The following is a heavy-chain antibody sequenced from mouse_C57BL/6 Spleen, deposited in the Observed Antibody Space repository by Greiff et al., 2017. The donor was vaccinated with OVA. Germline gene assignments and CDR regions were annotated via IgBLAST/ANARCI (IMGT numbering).Heavy chain of an antibody. CDR2: INPSNGGT. J-gene: IGHJ3*01. CDR1: GYTFTSYW. D-gene: IGHD1-1*01. V-gene: IGHV1-53*01. Sequence: QVQLQQPGTELVKPGASVKLSCKASGYTFTSYWMHWVKQRPGQGLEWIGNINPSNGGTNYNEKFKSKATLTVDKSSSTAYMQLSGLTSEDAAVYYCARGDYYGSPFAYWGQGTLVTVSA. CDR3: ARGDYYGSPFAY.